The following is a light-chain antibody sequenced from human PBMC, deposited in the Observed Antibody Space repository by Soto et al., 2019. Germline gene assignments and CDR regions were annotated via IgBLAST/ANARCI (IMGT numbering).Light chain of an antibody. Sequence: ETVLTQSPGTLSWSPGERVTLSCRASQSVCSRCLAWYQQKPGQSPRLLIYGASSRATGIPDRFSGSGSGTDFTLTISRLEPEDFAVYYCQHYGTTPWTFGQGTKVGIK. CDR3: QHYGTTPWT. J-gene: IGKJ1*01. CDR1: QSVCSRC. CDR2: GAS. V-gene: IGKV3-20*01.